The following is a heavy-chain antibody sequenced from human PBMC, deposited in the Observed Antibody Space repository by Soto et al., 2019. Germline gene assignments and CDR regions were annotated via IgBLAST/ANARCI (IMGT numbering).Heavy chain of an antibody. CDR3: ARGLPLAADY. J-gene: IGHJ4*02. Sequence: QVQLVQSGAEEKKPGASVKVSCKASGYTFTSYAMHWVRQAPGQRLEGMGWINAGNGNTKYSQKFQGRVTITRDTAASTAYMELRSLRSEDTAVYFCARGLPLAADYWGQGTLVTVSS. CDR2: INAGNGNT. V-gene: IGHV1-3*05. CDR1: GYTFTSYA.